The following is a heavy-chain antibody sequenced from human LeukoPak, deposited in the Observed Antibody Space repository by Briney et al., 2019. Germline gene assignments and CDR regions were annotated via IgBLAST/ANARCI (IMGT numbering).Heavy chain of an antibody. CDR1: GGTFSSYA. J-gene: IGHJ4*02. D-gene: IGHD6-19*01. V-gene: IGHV1-69*04. CDR3: ARAYSSGWYFLGY. CDR2: IIPIFGIA. Sequence: GASVKVSCKASGGTFSSYAISWVRQAPGQGLEWMGRIIPIFGIANYAQKFQGRVTITADKSTSSAYMELSSLRSEDTAVYYCARAYSSGWYFLGYWGQGTLVTVSS.